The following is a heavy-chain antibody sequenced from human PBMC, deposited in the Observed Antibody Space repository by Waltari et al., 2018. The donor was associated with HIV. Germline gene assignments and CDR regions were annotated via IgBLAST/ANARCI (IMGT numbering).Heavy chain of an antibody. J-gene: IGHJ4*02. CDR3: ARHGVSMLRGVIDY. CDR2: IYPGDSDT. Sequence: EVQLVQSGAEVKKPGESLKISCQGSGYTFTNYWIGWVRQMPGKGLEWMGIIYPGDSDTRYRPSFQGQVTISADKSISTAYLQWSSLKASDTAMYYCARHGVSMLRGVIDYWGQGTLLTVSS. CDR1: GYTFTNYW. V-gene: IGHV5-51*01. D-gene: IGHD3-10*01.